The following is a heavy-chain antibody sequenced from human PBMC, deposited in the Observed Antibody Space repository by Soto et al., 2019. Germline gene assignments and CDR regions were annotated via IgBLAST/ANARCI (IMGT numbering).Heavy chain of an antibody. Sequence: QVQLQESGPGLVKPSQTLSLTCTVSGGSISSGGYYWSWIRQHPGKGLEWIGYIYYSGSTYYNPSLKSRVTVSVDTPKNQFSLKLSSVTAADTAVYYCARARSSSWYFDYWGQGTLVTVSS. CDR1: GGSISSGGYY. CDR2: IYYSGST. CDR3: ARARSSSWYFDY. V-gene: IGHV4-31*03. J-gene: IGHJ4*02. D-gene: IGHD6-13*01.